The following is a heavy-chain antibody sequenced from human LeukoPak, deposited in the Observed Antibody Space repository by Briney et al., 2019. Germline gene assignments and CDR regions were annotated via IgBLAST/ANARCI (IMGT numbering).Heavy chain of an antibody. V-gene: IGHV3-7*03. CDR1: GFTFSSYA. CDR3: ARDSTWRLDY. D-gene: IGHD5-12*01. J-gene: IGHJ4*02. Sequence: GGSLRLSCAASGFTFSSYAMSWVRQPPGKGLEWVANIKEDGSVKYYVDSVKGRFSISRDNTKSALYLQMDSLRADDTAVYFCARDSTWRLDYWGQGTLITVSS. CDR2: IKEDGSVK.